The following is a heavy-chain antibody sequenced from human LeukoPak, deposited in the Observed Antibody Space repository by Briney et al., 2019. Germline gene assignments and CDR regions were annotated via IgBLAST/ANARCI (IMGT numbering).Heavy chain of an antibody. CDR1: GFTVITND. CDR3: ARGVEPLAANTLAY. Sequence: GGSLRLSCAASGFTVITNDITWVRQAPGKGLGWVPVLYSDGNTKYADSVQGRFTISRDNSKNTLYLEMNSLSPDDTAVYYCARGVEPLAANTLAYWGQGTLVTVSS. CDR2: LYSDGNT. D-gene: IGHD1-14*01. V-gene: IGHV3-53*01. J-gene: IGHJ4*02.